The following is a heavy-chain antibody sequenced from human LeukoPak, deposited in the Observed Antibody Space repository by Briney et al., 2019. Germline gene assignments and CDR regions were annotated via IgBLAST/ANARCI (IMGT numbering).Heavy chain of an antibody. CDR2: ISAYNGNT. CDR1: GYTFTSYG. J-gene: IGHJ5*02. D-gene: IGHD3-22*01. V-gene: IGHV1-18*01. Sequence: GASVKVSCKASGYTFTSYGISWVRRAPGQGLEWMGWISAYNGNTNYAQKLQGRVTMTTDTSTSTAYMELRSLRSDDTAVYYCARDQDYYDSSGYYIPNWFDPWGQGTLVTVSS. CDR3: ARDQDYYDSSGYYIPNWFDP.